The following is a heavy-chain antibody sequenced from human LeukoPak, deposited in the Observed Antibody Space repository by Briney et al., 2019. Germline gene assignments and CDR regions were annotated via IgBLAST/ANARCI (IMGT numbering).Heavy chain of an antibody. CDR1: GFTFSSYW. Sequence: GGSLRLSCAASGFTFSSYWMHWVRQAPGKGLVGVSRINNDGRSTNYADSVKGRFTISRDNAKNTLYLQMNSLRAEDTAVYYCARDLSGIAGYTYGRGIDYWGQGTLVTVSS. J-gene: IGHJ4*02. CDR3: ARDLSGIAGYTYGRGIDY. V-gene: IGHV3-74*01. CDR2: INNDGRST. D-gene: IGHD5-18*01.